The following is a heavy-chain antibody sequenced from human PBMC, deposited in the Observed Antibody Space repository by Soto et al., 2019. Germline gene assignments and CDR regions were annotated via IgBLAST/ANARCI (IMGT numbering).Heavy chain of an antibody. D-gene: IGHD3-3*01. CDR1: GYTFTTFA. J-gene: IGHJ4*02. CDR2: INAGSGYT. CDR3: ARDRVSLAMFGVPVGVFKN. V-gene: IGHV1-3*01. Sequence: ASVKVSCKASGYTFTTFAMHCVRQAPGQRPEWLGWINAGSGYTKYSQNFQDRVTISSDTSASTAYMELSSLRSGDTAIYYCARDRVSLAMFGVPVGVFKNWGQGTLVTVSS.